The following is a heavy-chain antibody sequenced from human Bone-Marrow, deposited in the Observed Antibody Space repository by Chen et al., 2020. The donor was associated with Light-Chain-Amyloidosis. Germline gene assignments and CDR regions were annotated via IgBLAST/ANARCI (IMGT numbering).Heavy chain of an antibody. D-gene: IGHD3-9*01. CDR3: AKYISYDDILPGYPADAFDI. V-gene: IGHV3-23*01. CDR2: ISGSGGSR. Sequence: MSWVRQAPGKGLEWVSTISGSGGSRYYGDSVKGRLTISRDNSKNALFLQMNSLRAEDTAVYYCAKYISYDDILPGYPADAFDIWGQGTMVTVSS. J-gene: IGHJ3*02.